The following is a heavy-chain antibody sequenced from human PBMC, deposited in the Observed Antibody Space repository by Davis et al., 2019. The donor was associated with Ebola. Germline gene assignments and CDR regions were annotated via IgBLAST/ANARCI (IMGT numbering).Heavy chain of an antibody. V-gene: IGHV1-8*01. CDR3: ARMYSSSSKVDY. J-gene: IGHJ4*02. CDR1: GYTFTSYD. D-gene: IGHD6-6*01. CDR2: MNPNSGNT. Sequence: ASVKVSCKASGYTFTSYDINWVRQATGQGLEWMGWMNPNSGNTGYAQKFQGRVTITRDTSASTAYMELSSLRSEDTAVYYCARMYSSSSKVDYWGQGTLVTVSS.